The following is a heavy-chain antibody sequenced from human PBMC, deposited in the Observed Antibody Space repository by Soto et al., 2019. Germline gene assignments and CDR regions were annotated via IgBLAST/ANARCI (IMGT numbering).Heavy chain of an antibody. CDR2: ISSSGSTI. D-gene: IGHD3-22*01. CDR1: GFTFSDYY. CDR3: ARSKEWLLPYYGMDV. J-gene: IGHJ6*02. Sequence: GGSLRLSCAASGFTFSDYYMSWIRQAPGKGLEWVSYISSSGSTIYYADSVKGRFTISRDNAKNSLYLQMNRLRAEDTAVYYCARSKEWLLPYYGMDVWGQGTTVTVSS. V-gene: IGHV3-11*01.